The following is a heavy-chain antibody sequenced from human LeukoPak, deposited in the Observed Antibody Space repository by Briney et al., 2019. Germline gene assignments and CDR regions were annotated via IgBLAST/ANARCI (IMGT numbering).Heavy chain of an antibody. CDR3: ARDGGYSYGFHYFYYMDV. CDR1: GFTFSSYS. Sequence: GGSLRLSCAASGFTFSSYSMNWVRQAPGKGLEWVSSISSSSSYIYYADSVKGRFTISRDNAKNSLYLRMNSLRADDTAVYYCARDGGYSYGFHYFYYMDVWGKGTTVTVSS. V-gene: IGHV3-21*01. CDR2: ISSSSSYI. J-gene: IGHJ6*03. D-gene: IGHD5-18*01.